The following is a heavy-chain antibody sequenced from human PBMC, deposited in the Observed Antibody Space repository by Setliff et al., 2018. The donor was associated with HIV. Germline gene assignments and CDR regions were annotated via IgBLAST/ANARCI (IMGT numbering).Heavy chain of an antibody. CDR3: AAPNYDSSGYYSF. D-gene: IGHD3-22*01. Sequence: ASVKVSCKASGGTFSSYAISWVRQAPGQGLEWMGGIIPIFGTANYAQKFQGRVTITTDESTSTAYMELSSLRSEDTAVYYCAAPNYDSSGYYSFWGQGTLVTAPQ. CDR1: GGTFSSYA. J-gene: IGHJ4*02. V-gene: IGHV1-69*05. CDR2: IIPIFGTA.